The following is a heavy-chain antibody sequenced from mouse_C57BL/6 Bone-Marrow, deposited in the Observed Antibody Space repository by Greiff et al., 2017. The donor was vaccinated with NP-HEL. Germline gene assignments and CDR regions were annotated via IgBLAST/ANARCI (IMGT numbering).Heavy chain of an antibody. CDR1: GFTFSSYG. CDR2: ISSGGSYT. V-gene: IGHV5-6*01. Sequence: EVKVVESGGDLVKPGGSLKLSCAASGFTFSSYGMSWVRQTPDKRLEWVATISSGGSYTYYPDSVKGRFTISRDNAKNTLYLQMSSLKSEDTAMSKGDTGYWGQGTTLTVSS. J-gene: IGHJ2*01. CDR3: DTGY.